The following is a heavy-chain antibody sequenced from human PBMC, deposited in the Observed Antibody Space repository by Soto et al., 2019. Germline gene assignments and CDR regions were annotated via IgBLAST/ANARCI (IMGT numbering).Heavy chain of an antibody. Sequence: PSQTLSLTCAISGDSVSSNSAAWNWIRQSPSRGLEWLGRTYYRSKWYNDYAVSVKSRITINPDTSKNQFSLQLNSVTPEDTAVYYCARVGYDWNDGRFGLDPWGQGTLVTVSS. CDR2: TYYRSKWYN. CDR3: ARVGYDWNDGRFGLDP. J-gene: IGHJ5*02. V-gene: IGHV6-1*01. D-gene: IGHD1-1*01. CDR1: GDSVSSNSAA.